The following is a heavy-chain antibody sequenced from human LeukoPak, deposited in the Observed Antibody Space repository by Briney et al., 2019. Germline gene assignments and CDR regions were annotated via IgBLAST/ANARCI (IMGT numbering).Heavy chain of an antibody. CDR1: SYTFTSYG. D-gene: IGHD2-15*01. CDR2: ISVYNGNT. V-gene: IGHV1-18*01. J-gene: IGHJ6*03. Sequence: ASVKVSCKASSYTFTSYGISWVRQAPGQGLEWMGWISVYNGNTNYAQKLQGRVTMTTDTSTSTAYMELRSLRSDDTAVYYCARVVARPYYCYYMDVWGKGTTVTVSS. CDR3: ARVVARPYYCYYMDV.